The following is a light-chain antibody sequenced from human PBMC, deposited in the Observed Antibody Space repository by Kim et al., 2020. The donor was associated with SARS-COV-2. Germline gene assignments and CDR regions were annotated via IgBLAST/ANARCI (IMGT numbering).Light chain of an antibody. CDR2: EDN. V-gene: IGLV6-57*02. Sequence: NFMLTQPHSVSESPGKTVTISCTGSSGSIASNYVQWYQQRPGSAPTTVIYEDNQRPSGVPDRLSGSIDSSSNSASLTISGLKTEDEADYYCQSYDSSNQGVFGGGTQLTVL. CDR3: QSYDSSNQGV. CDR1: SGSIASNY. J-gene: IGLJ3*02.